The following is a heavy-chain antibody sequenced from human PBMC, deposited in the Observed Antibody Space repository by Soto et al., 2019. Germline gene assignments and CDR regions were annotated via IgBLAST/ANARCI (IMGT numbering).Heavy chain of an antibody. V-gene: IGHV1-2*06. D-gene: IGHD3-22*01. J-gene: IGHJ6*02. CDR1: GYTFTDYY. CDR2: INPNSGDT. Sequence: ASVKVSCKASGYTFTDYYMHWVRQAPGQGLEWMGRINPNSGDTSFAPKFQGRVTMTRDTSIRTAYMELSRLRSDDTAVDYCARDWYYYDSSGYSKPIYYYYGMDVWGQGTTVTVSS. CDR3: ARDWYYYDSSGYSKPIYYYYGMDV.